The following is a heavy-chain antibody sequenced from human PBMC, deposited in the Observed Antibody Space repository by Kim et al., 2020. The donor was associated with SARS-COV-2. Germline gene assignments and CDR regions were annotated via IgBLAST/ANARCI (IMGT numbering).Heavy chain of an antibody. CDR2: T. V-gene: IGHV1-8*01. D-gene: IGHD3-16*01. J-gene: IGHJ4*02. CDR3: ARGKAVGGVDY. Sequence: TGYAQKFQGRVTMTRNTTISTAYMELSSLRSEDTAVYYCARGKAVGGVDYWGQGTLVTVSS.